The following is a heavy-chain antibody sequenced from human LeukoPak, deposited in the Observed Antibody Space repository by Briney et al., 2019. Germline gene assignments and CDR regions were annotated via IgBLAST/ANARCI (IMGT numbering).Heavy chain of an antibody. V-gene: IGHV4-34*01. Sequence: GSQRLSCAASGFMFSSNWMSWIRQPPGKGLEWIGEINHSGSTNYNPSLKSRVTISVDTSKNQFSLKLSSVTAADTAVYYCARGGSAATRGPRYYYYYGMDVWGQETTVTVSS. CDR1: GFMFSSNW. CDR3: ARGGSAATRGPRYYYYYGMDV. CDR2: INHSGST. D-gene: IGHD2-15*01. J-gene: IGHJ6*02.